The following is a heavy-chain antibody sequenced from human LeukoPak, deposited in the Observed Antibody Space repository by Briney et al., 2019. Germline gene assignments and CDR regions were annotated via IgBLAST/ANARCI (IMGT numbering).Heavy chain of an antibody. CDR2: IYSGGSA. Sequence: GGSLRLSCAASGFTVSSNYMSWVRQAPGKGLEWVSVIYSGGSAYYADSVKGRFTISRDNSKNTLYLQMNSLRAEDTAVYYCASGGIDYYGSGSHTDYWGQGNLVTVSS. CDR1: GFTVSSNY. CDR3: ASGGIDYYGSGSHTDY. V-gene: IGHV3-66*01. J-gene: IGHJ4*02. D-gene: IGHD3-10*01.